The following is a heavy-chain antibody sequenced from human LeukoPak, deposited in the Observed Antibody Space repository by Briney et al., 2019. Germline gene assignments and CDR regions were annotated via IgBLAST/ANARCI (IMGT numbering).Heavy chain of an antibody. CDR3: RSTSGYDNSGSSDAFDI. V-gene: IGHV3-73*01. CDR1: GFTFSGSA. J-gene: IGHJ3*02. CDR2: IRSKAHTYAT. D-gene: IGHD3-22*01. Sequence: PGGSLRLSCAASGFTFSGSAMHWVRQASGKGLEWVGRIRSKAHTYATSYAASVKGRFTISRDDSKNTAYLQMDSLKTEDTAVYYCRSTSGYDNSGSSDAFDIWGQGTMVTVSS.